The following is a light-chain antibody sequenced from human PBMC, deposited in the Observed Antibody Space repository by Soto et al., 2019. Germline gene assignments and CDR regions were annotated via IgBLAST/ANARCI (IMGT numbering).Light chain of an antibody. J-gene: IGKJ4*01. CDR1: QSVSPW. V-gene: IGKV1-5*03. CDR2: KTS. CDR3: QQYNSSWLT. Sequence: DIQMTQSPSTLAASVGDRVTITCRASQSVSPWLAWYQQKPGKAPKLLIYKTSTLQSGVPSRFSGSGSGTDFTLNISSLQPDDFATYYCQQYNSSWLTFGGGTKVDI.